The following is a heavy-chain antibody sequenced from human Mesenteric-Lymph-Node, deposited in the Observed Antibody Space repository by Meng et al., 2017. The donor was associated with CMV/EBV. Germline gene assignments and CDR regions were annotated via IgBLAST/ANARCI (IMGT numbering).Heavy chain of an antibody. D-gene: IGHD3-10*01. CDR3: AKALYGSGSYYGPRITYYYGMDV. J-gene: IGHJ6*02. Sequence: ASVKVSCKASGYTFTGYDISWVRQAPGQGLEWMGWMNPNSGNTGYAQKFQGRVTISRDNSKNTLYLQMNSLRAEDTAVYYCAKALYGSGSYYGPRITYYYGMDVWGQGTTVTVSS. CDR2: MNPNSGNT. V-gene: IGHV1-8*01. CDR1: GYTFTGYD.